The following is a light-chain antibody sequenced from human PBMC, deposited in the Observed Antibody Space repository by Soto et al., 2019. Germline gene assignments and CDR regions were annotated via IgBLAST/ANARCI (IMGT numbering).Light chain of an antibody. CDR1: QGISSW. J-gene: IGKJ2*01. V-gene: IGKV1-12*01. CDR3: QQANSPYT. CDR2: ATS. Sequence: DIQMTQSPSSVSASVGDRVTISCRASQGISSWLAWYQQKPGKAPKLLIYATSTLQSGVTSRFSGSVSGTDFTLTISSLKPGHFAAYYCQQANSPYTFGQGAKLEIK.